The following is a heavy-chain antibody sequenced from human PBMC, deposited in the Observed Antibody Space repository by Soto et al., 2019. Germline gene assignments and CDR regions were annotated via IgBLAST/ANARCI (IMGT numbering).Heavy chain of an antibody. Sequence: ASVKVSCKASGYTFTGYYMHWARQAPGQGLEWMGWINPNSGGTNYAQKFQGWVTMTRDTSISTAYMELSRLRSDDTAVYYCARGAPQVYYYYYMDVWGKGTTVTVSS. CDR2: INPNSGGT. J-gene: IGHJ6*03. CDR3: ARGAPQVYYYYYMDV. CDR1: GYTFTGYY. V-gene: IGHV1-2*04.